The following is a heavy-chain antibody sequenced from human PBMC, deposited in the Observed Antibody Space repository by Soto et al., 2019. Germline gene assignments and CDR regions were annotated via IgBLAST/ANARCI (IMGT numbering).Heavy chain of an antibody. V-gene: IGHV1-18*01. CDR2: ISAYNGNT. CDR1: GYTFTSYG. Sequence: ASVKVSFKASGYTFTSYGISWVRQAPGQGLEWMGWISAYNGNTNYAQKLQGRVTMTTDTSTSTAYMELRSLRSDDTAVYYCARAGYSGYDLVTFDYWGQGTLVTVSS. J-gene: IGHJ4*02. D-gene: IGHD5-12*01. CDR3: ARAGYSGYDLVTFDY.